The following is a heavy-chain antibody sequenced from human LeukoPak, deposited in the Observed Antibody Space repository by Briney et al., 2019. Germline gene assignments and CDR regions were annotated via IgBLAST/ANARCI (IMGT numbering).Heavy chain of an antibody. J-gene: IGHJ4*02. CDR2: RSIYNGNT. Sequence: ASVKVSCKASGYDFINYGISWVRQAPGQGLEWMGWRSIYNGNTDYKLQGRVTMTTDTSTNTAYMELRSLRSDDTAVYYCARGGVPIVGATPLYYWGQGTLVTVSS. V-gene: IGHV1-18*01. CDR1: GYDFINYG. CDR3: ARGGVPIVGATPLYY. D-gene: IGHD1-26*01.